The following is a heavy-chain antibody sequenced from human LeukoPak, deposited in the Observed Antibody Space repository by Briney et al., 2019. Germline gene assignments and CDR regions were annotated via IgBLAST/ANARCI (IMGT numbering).Heavy chain of an antibody. Sequence: PGGSLRLSCAASGFTVSSNYMSWVRQAPGKGLEWVSVIYSAGSTYYADSVRGRFVISRDNSKNTLYIQMNSLRAEDTAVYYCARGEDYGDYFDYWGQGTLVTVSS. CDR3: ARGEDYGDYFDY. CDR2: IYSAGST. J-gene: IGHJ4*02. D-gene: IGHD4-17*01. V-gene: IGHV3-66*01. CDR1: GFTVSSNY.